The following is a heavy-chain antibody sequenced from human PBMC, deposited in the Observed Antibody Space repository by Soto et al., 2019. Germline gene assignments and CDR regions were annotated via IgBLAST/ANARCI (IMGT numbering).Heavy chain of an antibody. Sequence: GGSLRLSCAASGFTFSNYDIHWVRQAPGKGLGWVARISYDGKTQYYVDYVKGRFTISRDNSKNTLYLQMNSLRAEDTAMYYCAKANSWNAFDIWGPGTMVTVSS. CDR1: GFTFSNYD. CDR3: AKANSWNAFDI. D-gene: IGHD1-1*01. V-gene: IGHV3-30*18. J-gene: IGHJ3*02. CDR2: ISYDGKTQ.